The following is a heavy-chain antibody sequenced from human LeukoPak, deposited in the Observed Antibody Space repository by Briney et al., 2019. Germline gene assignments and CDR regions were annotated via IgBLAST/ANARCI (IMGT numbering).Heavy chain of an antibody. Sequence: PSETLSLTCTVSGGSISSYYWSWIRQPPGKGLEWIGYIYYSGSTNCNPSLKSRVTISVDTSKNQFSLKLSSVTAADTAVYYCARVYYDFWSGYSLIAFDIWGQGTMVTVSS. D-gene: IGHD3-3*01. CDR3: ARVYYDFWSGYSLIAFDI. V-gene: IGHV4-59*01. CDR2: IYYSGST. CDR1: GGSISSYY. J-gene: IGHJ3*02.